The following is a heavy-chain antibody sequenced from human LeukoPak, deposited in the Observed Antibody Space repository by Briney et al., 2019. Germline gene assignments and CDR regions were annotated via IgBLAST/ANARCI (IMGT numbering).Heavy chain of an antibody. J-gene: IGHJ4*02. CDR1: GFTFSNAW. Sequence: GGSLRLSCAASGFTFSNAWMSWVRQAPGKGLERVGRIKSKTDGGTTDYAAPVKGRFTISRDDSKNTLYLQMNSLRAEDTAVYYCATYLTMTLDYWGQGTLVTVSS. D-gene: IGHD4-17*01. CDR3: ATYLTMTLDY. CDR2: IKSKTDGGTT. V-gene: IGHV3-15*01.